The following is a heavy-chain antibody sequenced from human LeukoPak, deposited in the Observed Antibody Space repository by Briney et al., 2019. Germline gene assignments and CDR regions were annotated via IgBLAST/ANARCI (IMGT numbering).Heavy chain of an antibody. J-gene: IGHJ3*02. CDR2: ISYDGSNK. CDR3: ARSEGVAGAMWAYDI. Sequence: GGSLRLSCAASGFTFSNYAMHWVRQAPGKGLEWVAVISYDGSNKYYADSVKGRFTISRDNSKNTLYLQMNSLRAEDTAVYYCARSEGVAGAMWAYDIWGQGTVVTVSS. D-gene: IGHD6-19*01. V-gene: IGHV3-30*04. CDR1: GFTFSNYA.